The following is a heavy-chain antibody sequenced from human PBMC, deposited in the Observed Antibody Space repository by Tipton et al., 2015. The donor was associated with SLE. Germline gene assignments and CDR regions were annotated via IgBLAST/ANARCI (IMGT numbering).Heavy chain of an antibody. Sequence: SLRLSCAASGFTFSNYEVNWVRQAPGKGLEWVSYISTSGSTRNYADSVNGRFTISRDNTKNSLYLQMDSLRAEDTAVYYCARDLSGADFWSGYYDYWGQGTLVTVSS. D-gene: IGHD3-3*01. CDR2: ISTSGSTR. J-gene: IGHJ4*02. V-gene: IGHV3-48*03. CDR1: GFTFSNYE. CDR3: ARDLSGADFWSGYYDY.